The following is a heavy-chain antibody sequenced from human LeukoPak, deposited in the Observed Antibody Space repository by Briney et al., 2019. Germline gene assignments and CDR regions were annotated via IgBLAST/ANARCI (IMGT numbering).Heavy chain of an antibody. CDR3: ARDPSGVVSLDY. Sequence: ASVKVSCKASGYTFTSYDISWVRQAPGQGLEWMGWISAYNGNTNYAQKLQGRVTMTTDTSTSTAYMELRSLRSDDTAVYYCARDPSGVVSLDYWGQGTLVTVSS. D-gene: IGHD3-3*01. J-gene: IGHJ4*02. CDR1: GYTFTSYD. CDR2: ISAYNGNT. V-gene: IGHV1-18*01.